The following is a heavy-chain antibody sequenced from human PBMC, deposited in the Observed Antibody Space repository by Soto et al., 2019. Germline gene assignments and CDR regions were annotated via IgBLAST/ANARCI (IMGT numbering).Heavy chain of an antibody. Sequence: GSLRLSCAASGFTVSSNYMNWVRQAPGKGLEWVSVISGGGRTYYADSVKDRFIISRDDSKNTLYLQMNSLRAEDTAVYYCARDDYWKYRSSSVYYGMDVWGQGTTVTV. J-gene: IGHJ6*02. CDR2: ISGGGRT. D-gene: IGHD6-6*01. V-gene: IGHV3-66*01. CDR3: ARDDYWKYRSSSVYYGMDV. CDR1: GFTVSSNY.